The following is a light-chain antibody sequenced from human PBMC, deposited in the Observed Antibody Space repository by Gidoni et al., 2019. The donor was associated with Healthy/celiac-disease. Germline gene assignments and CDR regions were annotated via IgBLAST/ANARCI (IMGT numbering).Light chain of an antibody. CDR3: QQYYSFPLT. CDR1: QGIRSY. Sequence: VIWLTQSPSLLSASTGDRVTISRRMSQGIRSYLAWYQQKPGKAPELLIYAASTLQSEVPSRFSGSGSGTDFTLTISCLQSEDFATYYCQQYYSFPLTFXQXTKVEIK. J-gene: IGKJ1*01. CDR2: AAS. V-gene: IGKV1D-8*01.